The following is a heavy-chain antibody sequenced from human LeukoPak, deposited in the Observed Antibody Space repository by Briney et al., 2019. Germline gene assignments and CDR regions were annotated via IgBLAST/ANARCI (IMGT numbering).Heavy chain of an antibody. CDR1: GGSISSTSYY. V-gene: IGHV4-39*01. D-gene: IGHD1-20*01. CDR3: ARITRSSLGYAFDI. Sequence: ETLSLTCTVSGGSISSTSYYWGWIRQPPGKGLEWIGSIYYSGSTYYNPSLKSRVTISVDMSKNQFSLKLSSVTAADTAVYYCARITRSSLGYAFDIWGQGTMVTVSS. J-gene: IGHJ3*02. CDR2: IYYSGST.